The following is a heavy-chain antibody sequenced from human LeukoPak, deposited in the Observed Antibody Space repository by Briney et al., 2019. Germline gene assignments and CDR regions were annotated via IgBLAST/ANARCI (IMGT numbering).Heavy chain of an antibody. D-gene: IGHD2-21*01. CDR3: ARNAASCGGGCYFDS. Sequence: PGGSLRLSCTASGFTFSDYYVTWLRQVPGKGLEWLSYISGRGNTIYYADSVRGRFTISRDNAKNAVFLQMNNLRADDTALYYCARNAASCGGGCYFDSWGQGTLVTVSS. CDR1: GFTFSDYY. V-gene: IGHV3-11*04. CDR2: ISGRGNTI. J-gene: IGHJ4*02.